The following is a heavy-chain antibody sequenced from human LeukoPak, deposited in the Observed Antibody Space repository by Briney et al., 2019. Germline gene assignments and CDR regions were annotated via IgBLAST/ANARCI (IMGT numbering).Heavy chain of an antibody. CDR2: IYYSGST. CDR1: GGSISSYY. J-gene: IGHJ4*02. Sequence: SETLSLTCTVSGGSISSYYWSWIRQTPGKGLEWIGYIYYSGSTNYNPSLKSRVTISVDTSKNQFSLKLSSVTAADTAVYYCARGHAPGYFDYWGQGTLVTVSS. V-gene: IGHV4-59*01. CDR3: ARGHAPGYFDY.